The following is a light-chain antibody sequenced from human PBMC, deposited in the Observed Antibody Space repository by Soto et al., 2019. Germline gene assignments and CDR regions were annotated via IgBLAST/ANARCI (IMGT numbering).Light chain of an antibody. J-gene: IGKJ2*01. CDR1: QAISSY. CDR2: GTS. CDR3: HQYYSYPFF. V-gene: IGKV1-8*01. Sequence: AIRMTQSPSSLSASTGDRVTITCRASQAISSYLAWYQQKPGKAPNLLIYGTSTLQSGVPSRFSGSGSGTDFTLTISSLQSEDFATYYCHQYYSYPFFFGQGTKLEIK.